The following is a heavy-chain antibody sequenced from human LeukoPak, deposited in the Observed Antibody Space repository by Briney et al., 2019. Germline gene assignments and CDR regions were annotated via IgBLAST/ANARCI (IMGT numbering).Heavy chain of an antibody. Sequence: GGSLRLTCAASGFTFSSYWKHWVRQAPGKGLVRVSRINSDGSSTSYADSVKDRFTISRDNAKNTLYLQMNSLRAEDAAVYYCTRGSGNSVFDDWGQGTLVTVSS. CDR3: TRGSGNSVFDD. J-gene: IGHJ4*02. CDR1: GFTFSSYW. D-gene: IGHD5-18*01. CDR2: INSDGSST. V-gene: IGHV3-74*01.